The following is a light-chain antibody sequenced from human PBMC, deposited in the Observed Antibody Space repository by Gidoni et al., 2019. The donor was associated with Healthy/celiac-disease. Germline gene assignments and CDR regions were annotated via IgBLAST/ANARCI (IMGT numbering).Light chain of an antibody. CDR2: DAS. CDR3: QQSSNWLIT. Sequence: PATLSWTPGERVTITCRASQSVSSNLAWYQQKPGQAPRLLIYDASNRATGIPARFSGSGSGTDFTLTISSLEPEDVAVYYCQQSSNWLITFGQGTRLEIK. V-gene: IGKV3-11*01. J-gene: IGKJ5*01. CDR1: QSVSSN.